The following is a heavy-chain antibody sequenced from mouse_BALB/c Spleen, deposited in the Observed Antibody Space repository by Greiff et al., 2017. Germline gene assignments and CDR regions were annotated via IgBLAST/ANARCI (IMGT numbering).Heavy chain of an antibody. Sequence: QVQLQQSAAELARPGASVKMSCKASGYTFTSYKMHWVKQRPGQGLEWIGYINPSSGYTEYNQKFKDKTTLTADKSSSTAYMQLSSLTSEDSAVYYCARSIGTRYFDVWGAGTTVTVSA. J-gene: IGHJ1*01. CDR1: GYTFTSYK. CDR3: ARSIGTRYFDV. V-gene: IGHV1-4*02. D-gene: IGHD2-14*01. CDR2: INPSSGYT.